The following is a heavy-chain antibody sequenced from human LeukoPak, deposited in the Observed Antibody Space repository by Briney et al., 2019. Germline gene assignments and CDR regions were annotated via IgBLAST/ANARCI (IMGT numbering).Heavy chain of an antibody. CDR3: ARDLSQSFSWVLSRNT. V-gene: IGHV3-7*01. D-gene: IGHD1-14*01. J-gene: IGHJ5*02. Sequence: GGSLRLSCAGSGFTFNAYWMHWVGQDPGKGLEWVANIKKDGSEKYYVDSVKGRFTISRDNAKNSVYLQMNRLRVEDTAVYFCARDLSQSFSWVLSRNTWGQGTLVTVSS. CDR2: IKKDGSEK. CDR1: GFTFNAYW.